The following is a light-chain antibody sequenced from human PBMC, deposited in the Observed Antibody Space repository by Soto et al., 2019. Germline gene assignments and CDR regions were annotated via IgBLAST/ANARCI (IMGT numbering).Light chain of an antibody. J-gene: IGKJ1*01. V-gene: IGKV3-15*01. CDR3: QQSSNWPRT. CDR1: QFISNS. Sequence: IVMTQSPATLSVSPGERVTLSCRASQFISNSLAWYQQRPGQPPRLLIYGASTRAAGISARFSGSGSGTEFTLTMSSLQSEDFAVYYCQQSSNWPRTFGQGTKVDI. CDR2: GAS.